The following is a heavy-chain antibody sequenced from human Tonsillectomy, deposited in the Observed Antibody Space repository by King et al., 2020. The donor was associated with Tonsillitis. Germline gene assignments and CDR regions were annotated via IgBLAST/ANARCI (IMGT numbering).Heavy chain of an antibody. Sequence: VQLPQSGPGLVKPSQTLSLTCAISGDIVSSNSAAWNWIRQSPSRGLEWLGRTYYRSKWYNDYAVSVKSRITINPDTSKNQFSLQLNSVTPEDTAVYYCARDLEGWLQSINDAFDIWGQGTMVTVSS. CDR1: GDIVSSNSAA. J-gene: IGHJ3*02. V-gene: IGHV6-1*01. D-gene: IGHD5-24*01. CDR2: TYYRSKWYN. CDR3: ARDLEGWLQSINDAFDI.